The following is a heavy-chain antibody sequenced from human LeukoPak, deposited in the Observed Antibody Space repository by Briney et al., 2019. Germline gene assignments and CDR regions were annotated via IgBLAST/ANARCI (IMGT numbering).Heavy chain of an antibody. D-gene: IGHD5-18*01. CDR1: GGSISSYY. V-gene: IGHV4-59*01. CDR3: AREGVGYSYGY. CDR2: IYYSGST. Sequence: PSETLSLTCTVSGGSISSYYWSWIRQPPGKGLEWIGYIYYSGSTNYNPSLKSRVTISVDTSKNQFSLKLSSVTAADTAVYYCAREGVGYSYGYWGQGTLVTVSS. J-gene: IGHJ4*02.